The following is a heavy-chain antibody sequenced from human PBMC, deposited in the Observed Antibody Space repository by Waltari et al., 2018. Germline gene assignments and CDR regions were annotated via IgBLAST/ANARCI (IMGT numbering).Heavy chain of an antibody. D-gene: IGHD3-22*01. CDR3: ATHYYDSTYPTSG. J-gene: IGHJ4*02. Sequence: QVQLVQSGAEVKKPGASVKVSCKASGYTFTRYDINWVRQATGQGLEWMGWMNPNSGNTGYAQKFQGRVTMTRNTSISTAYMELSSLRSEDTAVYYCATHYYDSTYPTSGWGQGTLVTVSS. CDR2: MNPNSGNT. CDR1: GYTFTRYD. V-gene: IGHV1-8*01.